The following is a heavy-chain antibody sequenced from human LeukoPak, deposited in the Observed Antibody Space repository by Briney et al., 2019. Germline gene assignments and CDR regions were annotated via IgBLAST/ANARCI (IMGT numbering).Heavy chain of an antibody. J-gene: IGHJ5*02. CDR3: ARSGGDDYVWGSYPLNWFDP. D-gene: IGHD3-16*02. Sequence: SVKVSCKASGGTFSSYAISWVRQAPGQGLEWMGGIIPIFGTANYAQKFQGRVTITTDESTSTAYMELSSLRSEDTAVYYCARSGGDDYVWGSYPLNWFDPWGQGTPVTVSS. CDR2: IIPIFGTA. V-gene: IGHV1-69*05. CDR1: GGTFSSYA.